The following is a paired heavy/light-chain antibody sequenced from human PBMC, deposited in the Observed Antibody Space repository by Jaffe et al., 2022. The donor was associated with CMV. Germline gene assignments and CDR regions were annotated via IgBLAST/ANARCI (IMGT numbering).Heavy chain of an antibody. CDR2: INQGGSEK. J-gene: IGHJ4*02. CDR1: GFTFSSYW. Sequence: EVQLVESGGGLVQPGGSLRLSCAASGFTFSSYWMSWVRQAPGQGLEWVANINQGGSEKYYVDSVKGRFTISRDNAKNSLYLQIDSLRAEDTAVYSCTRDRRSERLFDYWGQGTLVTVSS. D-gene: IGHD1-26*01. V-gene: IGHV3-7*01. CDR3: TRDRRSERLFDY.
Light chain of an antibody. CDR1: QSLLHSDGKTY. CDR3: MHSIQYPRT. J-gene: IGKJ1*01. Sequence: DIVMTQTPLSLSVTPGQPASISCKSSQSLLHSDGKTYFYWYLQKPGQSPQLLIYEVSNRFSGVPDRFSGSGSGTDFTLKISRVEAEDVGVYYCMHSIQYPRTFGQGTKVEIK. V-gene: IGKV2D-29*02. CDR2: EVS.